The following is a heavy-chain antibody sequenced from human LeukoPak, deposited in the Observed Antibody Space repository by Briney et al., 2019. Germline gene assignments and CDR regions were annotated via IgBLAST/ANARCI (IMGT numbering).Heavy chain of an antibody. J-gene: IGHJ6*02. Sequence: SSETLSLTCTVSGGSISSSSYSWGWIRQPPGKGLEWIGSIYYSGSTYYNPSLKSRVTISVDTSKNQFSLKLSSVTAADTAVYYCASQISGYDFWSGYLAPSYGMDVWGQGTTVTVSS. D-gene: IGHD3-3*01. V-gene: IGHV4-39*01. CDR2: IYYSGST. CDR1: GGSISSSSYS. CDR3: ASQISGYDFWSGYLAPSYGMDV.